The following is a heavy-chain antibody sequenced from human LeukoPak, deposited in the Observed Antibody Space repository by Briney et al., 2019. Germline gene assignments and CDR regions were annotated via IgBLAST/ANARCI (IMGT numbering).Heavy chain of an antibody. CDR1: GFTFSSYS. CDR3: AREGTPYCFDP. Sequence: PWGSLRLTCAASGFTFSSYSMNWVRQAPGPGLERVSSISSSSSYIYYADSVKGRFTISRDNAKNSLYLQMNSLRAEDTAVYYCAREGTPYCFDPWGQGTLVTVSS. V-gene: IGHV3-21*01. CDR2: ISSSSSYI. J-gene: IGHJ5*02.